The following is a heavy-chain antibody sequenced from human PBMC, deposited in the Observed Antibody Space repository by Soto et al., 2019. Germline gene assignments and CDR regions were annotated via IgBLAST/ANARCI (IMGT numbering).Heavy chain of an antibody. CDR1: GFDFYNYS. D-gene: IGHD3-10*02. V-gene: IGHV3-30-3*01. J-gene: IGHJ6*02. CDR2: MSMDGTQK. Sequence: QVRLVESGGGVVQPGGSLRLSCAASGFDFYNYSMHWVRQAPGKGLVWVAIMSMDGTQKYYTDSVKGRFTISRDNSKSMFFLQMSSLRPEDTAVYFCARDRVPYVYFYYGMDVWGQGTTVTVSS. CDR3: ARDRVPYVYFYYGMDV.